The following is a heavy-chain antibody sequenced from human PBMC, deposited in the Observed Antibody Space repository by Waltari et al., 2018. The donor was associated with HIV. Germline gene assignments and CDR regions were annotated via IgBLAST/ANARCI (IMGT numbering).Heavy chain of an antibody. Sequence: QLQLQESGPGLVKPSETLSLTCTVSGGSISSSSYYWGWIRQPPGKGLEWIGSIFYSGSTYYNPSLKRRVTISVDTSKNQFSLKLSSVTAADTAVYYCASGSNYVFGTYHEYYYGMDVWGQGTTVTVSS. CDR1: GGSISSSSYY. J-gene: IGHJ6*02. CDR3: ASGSNYVFGTYHEYYYGMDV. D-gene: IGHD1-7*01. CDR2: IFYSGST. V-gene: IGHV4-39*07.